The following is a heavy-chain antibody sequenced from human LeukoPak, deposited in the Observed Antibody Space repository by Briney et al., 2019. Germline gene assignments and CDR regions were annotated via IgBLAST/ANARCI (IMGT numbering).Heavy chain of an antibody. V-gene: IGHV4-34*01. Sequence: SETLSLTCAVYGGSFSAYYWSWIRQPPGKGLEWIGEINHSGSTNYNPSLKSRVTISVDTSKNQFSLKLSSVTAADTAVYLCARGDRGYSSSWYVYWGQGTLVTVSS. CDR1: GGSFSAYY. CDR3: ARGDRGYSSSWYVY. CDR2: INHSGST. D-gene: IGHD6-13*01. J-gene: IGHJ4*02.